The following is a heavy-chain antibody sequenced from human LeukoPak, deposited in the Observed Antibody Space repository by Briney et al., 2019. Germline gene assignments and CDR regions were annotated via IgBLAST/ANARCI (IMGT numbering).Heavy chain of an antibody. D-gene: IGHD2-2*01. CDR3: ATGCVGSPNCQTTGYDH. J-gene: IGHJ4*02. V-gene: IGHV3-23*01. CDR1: GFTFSIYA. CDR2: ISDSGRNT. Sequence: GWSLRLSCAASGFTFSIYAMNWVRQAPGKGLEWVSGISDSGRNTYYSDSVKGRFTISRDNSESTVYLQMNSLTAEDTAQYYCATGCVGSPNCQTTGYDHWGQGTLVTVSS.